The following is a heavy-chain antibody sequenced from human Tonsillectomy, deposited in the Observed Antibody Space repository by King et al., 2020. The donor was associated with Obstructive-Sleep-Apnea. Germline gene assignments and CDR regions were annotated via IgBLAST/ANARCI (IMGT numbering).Heavy chain of an antibody. CDR3: AKGPYGDYVRLYFDY. V-gene: IGHV3-9*01. CDR1: GFTLDDYA. Sequence: QLVESGGGLVQPGRSLRLSCAASGFTLDDYAMHWVRQAPGKGLEWVSSISWDSGNIACADSVKGRFTISRDNAKNSLYLQMNSLRGEDTALYYCAKGPYGDYVRLYFDYWGQGTLVTVSS. J-gene: IGHJ4*02. CDR2: ISWDSGNI. D-gene: IGHD4-17*01.